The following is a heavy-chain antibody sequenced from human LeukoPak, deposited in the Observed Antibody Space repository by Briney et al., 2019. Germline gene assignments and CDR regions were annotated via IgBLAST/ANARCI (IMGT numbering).Heavy chain of an antibody. J-gene: IGHJ1*01. CDR3: AREQGGGSGSYYNS. V-gene: IGHV3-48*01. CDR1: RFTFSSYS. D-gene: IGHD3-10*01. CDR2: ISSSSSTI. Sequence: GGSLRLSCAASRFTFSSYSMNWVRQAPGKGLEWVSYISSSSSTIYYADSVKGRFTISRDNAKNSLYLQMNSLRAEDTAVYYCAREQGGGSGSYYNSWGQGTLVTVSS.